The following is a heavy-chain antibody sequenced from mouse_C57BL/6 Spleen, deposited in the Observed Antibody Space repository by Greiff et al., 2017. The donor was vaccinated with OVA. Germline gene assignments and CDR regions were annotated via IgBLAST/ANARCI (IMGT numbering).Heavy chain of an antibody. J-gene: IGHJ2*01. V-gene: IGHV1-69*01. CDR2: IDPSDSYT. D-gene: IGHD2-5*01. Sequence: QVQLQQPGAELVMPGASVKLSCKASGYTFTSYWMHWVKQRPGQGLEWIGEIDPSDSYTNYNQKFKGKSTLTVDKSSSTAYMQLSSLTSEDAAVYYCARSDSNYGVDYWGQGTTRTVSS. CDR1: GYTFTSYW. CDR3: ARSDSNYGVDY.